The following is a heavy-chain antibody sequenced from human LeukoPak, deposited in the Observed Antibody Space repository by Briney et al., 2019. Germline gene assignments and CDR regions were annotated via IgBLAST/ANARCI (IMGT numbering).Heavy chain of an antibody. CDR1: GYTFTGYY. CDR3: ARVIVVVPAAKNYYYYMDV. Sequence: ASVKVSCKASGYTFTGYYMHWVRQAPGQGLEWMGWINPNSGGTNYAQKFQGRATMTRDTSISTAYMELSRLRSDDTAVYYCARVIVVVPAAKNYYYYMDVWGKGTTVTTSS. J-gene: IGHJ6*03. V-gene: IGHV1-2*02. D-gene: IGHD2-2*01. CDR2: INPNSGGT.